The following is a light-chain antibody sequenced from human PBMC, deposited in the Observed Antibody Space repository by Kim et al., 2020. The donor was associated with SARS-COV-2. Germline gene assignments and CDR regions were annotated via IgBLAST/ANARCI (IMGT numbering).Light chain of an antibody. CDR1: QSVRSNF. J-gene: IGKJ4*01. CDR2: DAS. Sequence: IVLTQSPGTLSLSPGERATLSCRATQSVRSNFLAWYRQKPGQAPRLLIYDASTRATGIPDRFSGSGSGTDFTLVIGRLEPEDFAVYYCQQYGTSPLTFGGGTKLEI. CDR3: QQYGTSPLT. V-gene: IGKV3-20*01.